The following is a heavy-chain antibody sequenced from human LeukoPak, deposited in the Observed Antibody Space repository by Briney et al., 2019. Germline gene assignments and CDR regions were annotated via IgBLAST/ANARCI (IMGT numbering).Heavy chain of an antibody. J-gene: IGHJ3*02. CDR2: IKQDGSEK. CDR3: ARILRLHTPRAFDI. D-gene: IGHD5-24*01. V-gene: IGHV3-7*05. Sequence: GGSLRLSCAASGFTFSTYWMSWVRLVPGRGLEWVANIKQDGSEKYYVDSVRGRFAISRDNARNSLYLQMNSLRAEDTTVYYCARILRLHTPRAFDIWGQGTMVTVSS. CDR1: GFTFSTYW.